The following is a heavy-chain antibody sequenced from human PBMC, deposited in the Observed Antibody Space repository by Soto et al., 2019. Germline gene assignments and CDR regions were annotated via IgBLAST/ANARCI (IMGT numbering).Heavy chain of an antibody. CDR3: PSDRSSGRGQGYGMGV. D-gene: IGHD6-19*01. CDR2: SYYSATT. CDR1: GGSISTYY. Sequence: PSETLSLTCTVSGGSISTYYWSWIRHPPRKGLSWIGYSYYSATTSYKPSLTLPVTIAVATAKPPFTLKLSSVTAAATAVHSRPSDRSSGRGQGYGMGVWGQGTTVTASS. J-gene: IGHJ6*02. V-gene: IGHV4-59*01.